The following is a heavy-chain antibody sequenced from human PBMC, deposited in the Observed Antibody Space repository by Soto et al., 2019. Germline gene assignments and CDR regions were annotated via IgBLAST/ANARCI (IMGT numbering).Heavy chain of an antibody. D-gene: IGHD3-22*01. J-gene: IGHJ4*02. CDR2: IIPIIGTP. CDR3: AKSGSLVGYSPLDH. Sequence: QVQLVQSGAEVKKPGSSVKISCKASGGTFSTYAFSWVRQAPGQGLEWVGGIIPIIGTPYYAQNFMGRLTINADESTAQAHMELSKPTVEGKGVHFLAKSGSLVGYSPLDHWGQGTLLTVSS. CDR1: GGTFSTYA. V-gene: IGHV1-69*01.